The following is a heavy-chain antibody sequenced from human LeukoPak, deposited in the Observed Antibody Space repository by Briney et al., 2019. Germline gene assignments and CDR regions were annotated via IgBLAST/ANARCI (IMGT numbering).Heavy chain of an antibody. CDR2: ISAYNGNT. J-gene: IGHJ4*02. Sequence: ASVKVSCKSSGYTFTSYGISWVRQAPGQGLEWMGCISAYNGNTNYAQKLQGRVTMTTDTSTNTAYMELRSLRSDDTAVYYCARGSRRYYYGSGSFPHFDYWGQGTLVTVSS. CDR1: GYTFTSYG. V-gene: IGHV1-18*01. CDR3: ARGSRRYYYGSGSFPHFDY. D-gene: IGHD3-10*01.